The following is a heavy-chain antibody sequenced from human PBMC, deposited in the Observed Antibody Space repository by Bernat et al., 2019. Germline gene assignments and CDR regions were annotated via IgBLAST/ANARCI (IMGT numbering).Heavy chain of an antibody. D-gene: IGHD3-22*01. V-gene: IGHV3-23*01. CDR3: AKDQDAYYYDSSGFADAFDI. CDR1: GFAFSRHA. Sequence: EMQLLESGGGLVQPGGSLRLSCAASGFAFSRHAMSWVRQAPGKGLEWVSGISNSGGDTYYADSVKGRFTISRDNSKNTLFLQMNSLRAEVTAIYYCAKDQDAYYYDSSGFADAFDIWGQGAMVTASS. CDR2: ISNSGGDT. J-gene: IGHJ3*02.